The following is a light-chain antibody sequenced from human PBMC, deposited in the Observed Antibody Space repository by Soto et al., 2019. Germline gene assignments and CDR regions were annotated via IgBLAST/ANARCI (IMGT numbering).Light chain of an antibody. V-gene: IGKV3-15*01. CDR1: QSVSSN. J-gene: IGKJ1*01. CDR2: GAS. Sequence: EIVMTQSPATLSVSPGERATLSCRASQSVSSNLAWYQQKPGQAPRLLIYGASTRATGIQARFSGSGSGTEFTLIISSLQSEEFAVYYCQQYNNWPRTFGQGTKVEIK. CDR3: QQYNNWPRT.